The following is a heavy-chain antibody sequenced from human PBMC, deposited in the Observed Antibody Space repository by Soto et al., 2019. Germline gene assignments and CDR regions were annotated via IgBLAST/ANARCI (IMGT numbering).Heavy chain of an antibody. CDR1: GGSLSSGDYY. V-gene: IGHV4-30-4*01. Sequence: SETLSLTCTVSGGSLSSGDYYWSWIRQPPGKGLEWIGYIYYSGSTYYNPSLKSRVTISVDTSKNQFSLKLSSVTAADTAVYYCARDMRGDYVGSYYYYGMDVWGQGTTVTVSS. J-gene: IGHJ6*02. CDR3: ARDMRGDYVGSYYYYGMDV. CDR2: IYYSGST. D-gene: IGHD4-17*01.